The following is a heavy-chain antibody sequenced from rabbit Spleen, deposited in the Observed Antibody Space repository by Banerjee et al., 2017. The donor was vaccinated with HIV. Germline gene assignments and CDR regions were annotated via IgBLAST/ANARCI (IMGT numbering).Heavy chain of an antibody. CDR1: GVSFSFSSY. J-gene: IGHJ6*01. CDR2: IEVGSSDFA. V-gene: IGHV1S45*01. CDR3: ARDAGTSFSTYGMDL. D-gene: IGHD8-1*01. Sequence: QEQLVESGGGLVKPGATLTLTCTASGVSFSFSSYMCWVRQAPGKGLEWIACIEVGSSDFAYFATWAKGRFTISKTSSTTVTLQMTSLTVADTATYFCARDAGTSFSTYGMDLWGPGTLVTVS.